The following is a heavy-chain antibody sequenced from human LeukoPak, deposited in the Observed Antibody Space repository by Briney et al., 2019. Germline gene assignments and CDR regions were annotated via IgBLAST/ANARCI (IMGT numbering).Heavy chain of an antibody. CDR3: ARYVVVPAANQGGNWFDP. Sequence: SVKVSCKASGGTFSSYTISWVPQAPGQGLEWMGRIIPILGIANYAQKFQGRVTITADKSTSTAYMELSSLRSEDTAVYYCARYVVVPAANQGGNWFDPWGQGTLVTVSS. D-gene: IGHD2-2*01. J-gene: IGHJ5*02. CDR1: GGTFSSYT. CDR2: IIPILGIA. V-gene: IGHV1-69*02.